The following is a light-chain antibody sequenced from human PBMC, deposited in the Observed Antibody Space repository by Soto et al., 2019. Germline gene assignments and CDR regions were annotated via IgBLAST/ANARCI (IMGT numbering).Light chain of an antibody. J-gene: IGKJ4*02. Sequence: EIVMTQSPATLSVSPGERATLSCRASQSVSSNLAWYQHKPGQAPRLLIYDASTRATGIPAKFSGSGSGTEFTLTISSLQSEDFAVYYCQQYNNWLPLTFGGGTKVDIK. CDR2: DAS. CDR3: QQYNNWLPLT. CDR1: QSVSSN. V-gene: IGKV3-15*01.